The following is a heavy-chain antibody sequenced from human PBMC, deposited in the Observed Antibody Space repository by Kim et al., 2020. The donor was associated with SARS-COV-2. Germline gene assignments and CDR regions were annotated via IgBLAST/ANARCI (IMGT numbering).Heavy chain of an antibody. Sequence: SETLSLTCTVSGGSISSSSYYWGWIRQPPGKGLEWIGSIYYSGSTYYNPSLKSRVTISVDTSKNQFSLKLSSVTAADTAVYYCASGSSGWKRGYGMDVWGQGTTVTVSS. CDR1: GGSISSSSYY. J-gene: IGHJ6*02. CDR3: ASGSSGWKRGYGMDV. D-gene: IGHD6-19*01. CDR2: IYYSGST. V-gene: IGHV4-39*07.